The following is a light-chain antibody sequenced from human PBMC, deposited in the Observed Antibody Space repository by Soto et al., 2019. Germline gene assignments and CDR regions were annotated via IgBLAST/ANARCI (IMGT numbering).Light chain of an antibody. CDR1: QSVSSTY. CDR3: QQYDSSPYS. CDR2: AAY. V-gene: IGKV3-20*01. J-gene: IGKJ2*03. Sequence: EVVLTQSPGTLSLSPGERATLSCRASQSVSSTYFAWYQQKPGQAPRLLMYAAYRRETGIPDTFSGSGSGTDFTLTISRLEPEDFAVYYCQQYDSSPYSFGQGTKLEIK.